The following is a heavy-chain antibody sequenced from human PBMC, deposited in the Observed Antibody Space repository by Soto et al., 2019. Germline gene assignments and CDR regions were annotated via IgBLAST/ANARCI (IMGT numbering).Heavy chain of an antibody. CDR2: INPNSGGT. Sequence: SVKVSCKASGYTFTGYYMHWVRQAPGQGLEWMGWINPNSGGTNYAQKFQGRVTMTRDTSISTAYMELSRLRSDDTAVYYCARNGRYCSGGSCYSRYYYYGMDVWGQGTTVTVSS. D-gene: IGHD2-15*01. J-gene: IGHJ6*02. CDR1: GYTFTGYY. V-gene: IGHV1-2*02. CDR3: ARNGRYCSGGSCYSRYYYYGMDV.